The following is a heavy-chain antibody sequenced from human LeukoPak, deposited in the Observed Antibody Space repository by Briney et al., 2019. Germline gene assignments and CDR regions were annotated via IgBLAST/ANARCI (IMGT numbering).Heavy chain of an antibody. V-gene: IGHV5-51*01. CDR3: ARHVGSWYIDATHIHGAFQRYYLDL. J-gene: IGHJ5*02. Sequence: GESLKISCKGSGYTFTNYWIAWVRQMPGKGLEWMGITHPGDSDSKYSPSFQGQVTISVDWSTNTVYLQWSSLKASDTAIYYCARHVGSWYIDATHIHGAFQRYYLDLWGQGTLVTVSS. D-gene: IGHD6-13*01. CDR1: GYTFTNYW. CDR2: THPGDSDS.